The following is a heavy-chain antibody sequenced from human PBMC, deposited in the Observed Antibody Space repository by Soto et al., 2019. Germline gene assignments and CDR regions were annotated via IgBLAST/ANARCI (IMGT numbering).Heavy chain of an antibody. CDR3: ARQINWRDGGA. CDR2: VNRGASSL. D-gene: IGHD3-16*01. V-gene: IGHV3-48*02. CDR1: GFSLSDHG. Sequence: XGSLRLSCAASGFSLSDHGVNWVRQAPGKGLEWISSVNRGASSLYYAESVKGRFTMSRDDAKNSVYLQMNSLRDEDTAVYYCARQINWRDGGAWGQGTLVTVSS. J-gene: IGHJ5*02.